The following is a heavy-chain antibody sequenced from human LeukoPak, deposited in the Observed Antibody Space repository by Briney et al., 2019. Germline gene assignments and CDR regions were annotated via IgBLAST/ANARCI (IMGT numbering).Heavy chain of an antibody. Sequence: GGSLRLSCTASGFIFNNYGLIWVRQAPGKALEWVSAISNDGGGTNYADFVKGRFTISRDNSKNTLFLQMNSLRAEDTALYYCAKGSSGYFFDLWGQGTLVTVSS. J-gene: IGHJ4*02. CDR3: AKGSSGYFFDL. CDR2: ISNDGGGT. D-gene: IGHD3-22*01. V-gene: IGHV3-23*01. CDR1: GFIFNNYG.